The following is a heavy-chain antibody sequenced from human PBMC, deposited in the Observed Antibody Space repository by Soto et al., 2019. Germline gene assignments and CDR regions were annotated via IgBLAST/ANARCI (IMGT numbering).Heavy chain of an antibody. CDR3: AREGRDGTFFDY. V-gene: IGHV1-69*13. CDR2: IIPIFGTA. D-gene: IGHD3-10*01. CDR1: GGTFSSYA. Sequence: SVKVSCKASGGTFSSYAISWVRQAPGQGLEWMGGIIPIFGTANYAQKFQGRVTITADESTSTAYVELSSLRSEDTAVYYCAREGRDGTFFDYWGQGTLVTVSS. J-gene: IGHJ4*02.